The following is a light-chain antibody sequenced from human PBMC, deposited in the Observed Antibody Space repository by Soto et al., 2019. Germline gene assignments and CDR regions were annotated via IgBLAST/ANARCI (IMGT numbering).Light chain of an antibody. J-gene: IGKJ1*01. CDR2: GAS. V-gene: IGKV3-15*01. Sequence: ETLMTQSPATRSVSRGVKSTLXXRPSQSVSSSSLAWYQQKPGQPPRPXIYGASTRATGIPARFSGSGSGTEFTLTISSLQSEDFAVYYCQQYKHWPRTFGQGTKVDIK. CDR1: QSVSSS. CDR3: QQYKHWPRT.